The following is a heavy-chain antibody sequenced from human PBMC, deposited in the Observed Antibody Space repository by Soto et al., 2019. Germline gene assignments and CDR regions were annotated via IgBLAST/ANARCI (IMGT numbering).Heavy chain of an antibody. CDR3: ARGGVGAANDAFDI. D-gene: IGHD1-26*01. CDR1: GFTFSTYS. V-gene: IGHV3-21*01. CDR2: ISSSSSYI. Sequence: QLVESGGGLVKPGGSLRLSSAASGFTFSTYSMNWVRQAPGKGLEWVSSISSSSSYIFYADSVKGRFTISRDNAKSSLYLQMNSLRPEDTAVYYCARGGVGAANDAFDIWGQGTMVTVSS. J-gene: IGHJ3*02.